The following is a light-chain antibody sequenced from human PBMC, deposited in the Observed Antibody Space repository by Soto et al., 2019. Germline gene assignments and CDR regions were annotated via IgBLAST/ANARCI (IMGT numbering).Light chain of an antibody. CDR2: DDS. J-gene: IGLJ2*01. CDR3: QVWDSGSDHVV. V-gene: IGLV3-21*02. CDR1: NIGIKT. Sequence: SYELTQPPSVSVAPGQTARITCGGNNIGIKTVHWYHQKPGQAPVLVVYDDSDRPSGIPERFSGSNSGNTATLTISRVEAGDEDDYYCQVWDSGSDHVVFGGGTKLTVL.